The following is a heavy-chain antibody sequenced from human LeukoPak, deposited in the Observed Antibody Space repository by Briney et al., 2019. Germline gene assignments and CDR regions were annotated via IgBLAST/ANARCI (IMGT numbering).Heavy chain of an antibody. D-gene: IGHD1-26*01. Sequence: PGGSLRLSCAASGFTFSSFGMHWVRQAPGKGLEWVAVIWYDEIKKYYADSVRGRFTISRDNSKNTLYLEMNSLRAEDTAVYYCAKDYQRMVGPTQQPFDNWGQGALVTVSS. CDR3: AKDYQRMVGPTQQPFDN. CDR2: IWYDEIKK. CDR1: GFTFSSFG. V-gene: IGHV3-33*06. J-gene: IGHJ4*02.